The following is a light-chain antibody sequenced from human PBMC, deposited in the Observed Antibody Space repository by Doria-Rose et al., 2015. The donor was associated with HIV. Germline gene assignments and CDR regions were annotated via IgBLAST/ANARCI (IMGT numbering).Light chain of an antibody. CDR3: HQYGTSWT. J-gene: IGKJ1*01. CDR2: DGS. Sequence: TQSPGTLSLSPGERATLSCRASQSFSSTYLAWYQQKPGKAPSLLIYDGSNRATGIPDRFSASGSGTDFTLTINRLEPEDFALYYCHQYGTSWTFGQGTKVEI. CDR1: QSFSSTY. V-gene: IGKV3-20*01.